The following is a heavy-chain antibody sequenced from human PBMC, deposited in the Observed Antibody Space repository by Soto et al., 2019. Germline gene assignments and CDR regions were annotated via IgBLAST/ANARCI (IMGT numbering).Heavy chain of an antibody. Sequence: SSVKVSCNASGGTFSSYAISWVRQAPGQGLEWMGGIIPIFGTANYAQKFQGRVTITADKSTSTAYMELSSLRSEDTAVYYCARIPNNWNPVYYYYGMDVWGQGTTVTVSS. CDR1: GGTFSSYA. J-gene: IGHJ6*02. D-gene: IGHD1-20*01. V-gene: IGHV1-69*06. CDR2: IIPIFGTA. CDR3: ARIPNNWNPVYYYYGMDV.